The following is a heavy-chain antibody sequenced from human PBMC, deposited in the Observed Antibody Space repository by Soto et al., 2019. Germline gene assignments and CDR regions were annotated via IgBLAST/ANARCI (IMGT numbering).Heavy chain of an antibody. CDR1: GGSVSSSQW. CDR3: ARKPNQCIIGMVY. V-gene: IGHV4-4*02. CDR2: MYHVGIT. D-gene: IGHD2-8*01. J-gene: IGHJ4*02. Sequence: QVHLRESGPRLVKPSGTLYLSCAVSGGSVSSSQWRTWVRQAPGKGLEWLGEMYHVGITKYNPSLKSRVTMSVDKSNNPFSLNLRSVTAVGTAVYYHARKPNQCIIGMVYWGSAIAVNVSS.